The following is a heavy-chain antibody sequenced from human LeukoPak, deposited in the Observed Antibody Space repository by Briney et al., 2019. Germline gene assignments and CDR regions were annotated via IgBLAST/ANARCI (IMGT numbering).Heavy chain of an antibody. D-gene: IGHD6-13*01. J-gene: IGHJ5*02. V-gene: IGHV4-39*07. Sequence: SETLSLTCTVSGGSISSSSYYWGWIRQPPGKGLEWIGSIYYSGSTYYNPSLKSRVTISVGTSKNQFSLKLSSVTAADTAVYYCARDLAAAGTRWFDPWGQGTLVTVSS. CDR1: GGSISSSSYY. CDR2: IYYSGST. CDR3: ARDLAAAGTRWFDP.